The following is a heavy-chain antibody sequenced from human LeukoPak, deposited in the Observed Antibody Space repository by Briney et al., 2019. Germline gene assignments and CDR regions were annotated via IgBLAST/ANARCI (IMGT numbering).Heavy chain of an antibody. V-gene: IGHV4-39*07. J-gene: IGHJ5*02. CDR1: GDSISGSNYH. CDR3: AREPDA. Sequence: SHTLSLTCTVSGDSISGSNYHWGWIRQPPGKGLEWLRTVHYSGNAFYNPSLRGRTTVSVDTSKNQFSLKLTSVTAADTAVYFCAREPDAWGQGILVTVSS. CDR2: VHYSGNA.